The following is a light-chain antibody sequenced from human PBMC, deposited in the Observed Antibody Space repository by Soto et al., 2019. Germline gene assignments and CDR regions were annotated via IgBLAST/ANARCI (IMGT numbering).Light chain of an antibody. CDR2: EAS. V-gene: IGKV1-5*01. J-gene: IGKJ5*01. CDR3: QQFHNYPPIT. CDR1: QSISRW. Sequence: DIQMTQSPSTLSASVGDRVTITCRASQSISRWLTWYQQKPGKAPKLLIYEASSLESGVPSRFSGSGSGTDFTLTISSLQPEDFATYYCQQFHNYPPITFGQGTRLEIK.